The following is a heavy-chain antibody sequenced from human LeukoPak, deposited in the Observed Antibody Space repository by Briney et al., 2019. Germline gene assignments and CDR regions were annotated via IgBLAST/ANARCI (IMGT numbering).Heavy chain of an antibody. CDR1: GFTFTNYW. Sequence: PGGSLRLSCAASGFTFTNYWMSWVRQAPGKGLEWVANIKQDGSEKYYVDSVKGRFTTSRDNAKNSLYLQMSSLRAEDTALYYCATLPYCSSTSCYDYWGQGTLVTVSS. CDR3: ATLPYCSSTSCYDY. D-gene: IGHD2-2*01. J-gene: IGHJ4*02. V-gene: IGHV3-7*01. CDR2: IKQDGSEK.